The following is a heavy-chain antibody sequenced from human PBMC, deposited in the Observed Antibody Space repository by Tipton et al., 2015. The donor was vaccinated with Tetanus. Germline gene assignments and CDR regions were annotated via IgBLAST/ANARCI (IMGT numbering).Heavy chain of an antibody. D-gene: IGHD1-1*01. J-gene: IGHJ4*02. V-gene: IGHV4-59*01. CDR3: ARANNDIPKKGPFDS. Sequence: TLSLTCTVSGDSITSFYWSWIRQPPGKGLEWIGYIFYGGTTNYNPSLKSRVTISFGTSKNQFSLNLESVTPADTAVYYCARANNDIPKKGPFDSWGQGTLGIVSS. CDR2: IFYGGTT. CDR1: GDSITSFY.